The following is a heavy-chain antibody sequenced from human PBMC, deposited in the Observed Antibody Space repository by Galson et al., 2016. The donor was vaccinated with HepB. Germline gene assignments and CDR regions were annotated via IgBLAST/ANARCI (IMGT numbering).Heavy chain of an antibody. V-gene: IGHV4-59*01. Sequence: SETLSLTCTVSGVSLSSYYWSWIRQPPGKGLEWIGYIYYSGGSTNYNPSLKSRVTISVDPLKNQFSLKLSSVTAADTAVYFCARVRIAVAENSYFFDSWGQGTLVTVSS. CDR1: GVSLSSYY. J-gene: IGHJ4*02. D-gene: IGHD6-19*01. CDR3: ARVRIAVAENSYFFDS. CDR2: IYYSGGST.